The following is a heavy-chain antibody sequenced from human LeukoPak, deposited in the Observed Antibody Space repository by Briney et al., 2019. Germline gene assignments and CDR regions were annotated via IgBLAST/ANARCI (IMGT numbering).Heavy chain of an antibody. CDR1: GFTFSTYG. D-gene: IGHD3-9*01. CDR3: AKDQDFDAPFDY. J-gene: IGHJ4*02. V-gene: IGHV3-30*02. CDR2: IRYDGGNK. Sequence: GGSLRLSCAASGFTFSTYGMHWVRQAPGKGLEWVAFIRYDGGNKYCADSVKGRFTISRDNFKNTLYLQMNSLRAEDTAVYYCAKDQDFDAPFDYWGQGTLVTVSS.